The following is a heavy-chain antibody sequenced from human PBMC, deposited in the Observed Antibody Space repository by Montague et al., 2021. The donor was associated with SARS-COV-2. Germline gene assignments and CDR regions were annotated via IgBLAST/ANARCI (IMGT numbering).Heavy chain of an antibody. CDR2: IYACGNS. CDR3: ARARPRSYCYESGTYTWGGYGMDV. V-gene: IGHV4-4*07. D-gene: IGHD3-10*01. CDR1: GGSISNYY. J-gene: IGHJ6*02. Sequence: SETLSLTCTVSGGSISNYYWSWIRKPAGKGLVWIGRIYACGNSNYNPSLKSRVTMSVDTSKNQFSLKLSSVTAADTAVYYCARARPRSYCYESGTYTWGGYGMDVWGQGTTVTVSS.